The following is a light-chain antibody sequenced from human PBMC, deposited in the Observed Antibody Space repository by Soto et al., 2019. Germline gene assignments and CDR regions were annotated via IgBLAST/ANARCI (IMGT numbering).Light chain of an antibody. V-gene: IGKV3-11*01. J-gene: IGKJ5*01. Sequence: GLTQYKDTLSLSPGERATLSCRASQSVSSYLAWYQQKPGQAPRLLIYDASNRATGIPARFSGSGSGTDFTLTISSLEPEDFAVYYCQQRSNWPPITFGQGTRLENK. CDR1: QSVSSY. CDR3: QQRSNWPPIT. CDR2: DAS.